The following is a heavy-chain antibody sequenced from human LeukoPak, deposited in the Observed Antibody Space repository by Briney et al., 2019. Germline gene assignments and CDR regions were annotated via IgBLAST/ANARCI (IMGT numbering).Heavy chain of an antibody. V-gene: IGHV3-23*01. CDR1: GFTFSTYA. Sequence: GGSLRLSCVASGFTFSTYAMSWVRQAPGKGLEWVSTISGSGSSTYCADSVTGRFTISRDNSKNTLYLQMNSLTAEDTAVYYCAKLGGYCSSTACYTPPYYYYYGVDVWGQGTTVPVSS. CDR2: ISGSGSST. D-gene: IGHD2-2*01. J-gene: IGHJ6*02. CDR3: AKLGGYCSSTACYTPPYYYYYGVDV.